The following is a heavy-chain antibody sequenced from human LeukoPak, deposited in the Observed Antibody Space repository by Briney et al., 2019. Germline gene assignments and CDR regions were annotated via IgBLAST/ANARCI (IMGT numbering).Heavy chain of an antibody. D-gene: IGHD3-22*01. CDR3: ARDPYTYYYDSSGSVFDY. Sequence: GGSLRLSCAASGFTFSDYYMSWIRQAPGKGLEWVSYISSSGSTIYYADSVKGRFTISRDNAKNSLYLQMNSLRAEDTAVYYCARDPYTYYYDSSGSVFDYWGQGTLVTVSS. CDR2: ISSSGSTI. J-gene: IGHJ4*02. V-gene: IGHV3-11*04. CDR1: GFTFSDYY.